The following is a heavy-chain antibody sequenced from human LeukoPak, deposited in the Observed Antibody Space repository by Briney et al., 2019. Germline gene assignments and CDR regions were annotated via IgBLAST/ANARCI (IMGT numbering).Heavy chain of an antibody. Sequence: SETLSLTCTVSGGSISSSSYYWGWIRRPPGKGLEWIGTIYYSGSTYYNPSLKSRVTISVDTSQNQFSLRLSSVTAADTAVYYCARDVDIVATVWFDPWGQGTLVTVSS. CDR2: IYYSGST. D-gene: IGHD5-12*01. J-gene: IGHJ5*02. V-gene: IGHV4-39*02. CDR1: GGSISSSSYY. CDR3: ARDVDIVATVWFDP.